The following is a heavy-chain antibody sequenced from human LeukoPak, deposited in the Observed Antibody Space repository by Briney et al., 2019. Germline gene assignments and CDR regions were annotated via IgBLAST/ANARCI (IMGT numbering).Heavy chain of an antibody. V-gene: IGHV1-46*01. D-gene: IGHD2-2*01. CDR1: GYTFTSYY. CDR2: INPSGGST. Sequence: ASVKVSCKASGYTFTSYYMHWVRQAPGQGLEWMGIINPSGGSTSYAQKFQGRVTMTRDMSTSTVYMELSSLRSEDTAVYYCARDGIVVVPAFDIWGQGTMVTVSS. CDR3: ARDGIVVVPAFDI. J-gene: IGHJ3*02.